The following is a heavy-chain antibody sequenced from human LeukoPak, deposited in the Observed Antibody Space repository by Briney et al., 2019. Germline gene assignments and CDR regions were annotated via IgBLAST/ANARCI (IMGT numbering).Heavy chain of an antibody. CDR2: ISAYNGNT. CDR3: ARDSFKGSNLNYCYYGMDV. V-gene: IGHV1-18*01. D-gene: IGHD4-11*01. Sequence: ASVKVSCKASGYTFTSYGISWVRQAPGQGLEWMGWISAYNGNTNYAQKLQGRVTVTTDTSTSTAYMELRSLRSDDTAVYYCARDSFKGSNLNYCYYGMDVWGQGTTVTVSS. CDR1: GYTFTSYG. J-gene: IGHJ6*02.